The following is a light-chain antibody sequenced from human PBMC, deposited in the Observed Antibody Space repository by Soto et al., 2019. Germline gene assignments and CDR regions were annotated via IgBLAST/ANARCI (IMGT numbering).Light chain of an antibody. CDR1: QSVSSN. Sequence: EIVMTQSPATLSVSPGERATFSCRASQSVSSNLAWYQQKPGQAPRLLIYGASIRATGIPARFSGSGSGTVFTLTISTLQSEDFAIYYCQHYNNGPPWTFGQGTKV. CDR2: GAS. CDR3: QHYNNGPPWT. V-gene: IGKV3-15*01. J-gene: IGKJ1*01.